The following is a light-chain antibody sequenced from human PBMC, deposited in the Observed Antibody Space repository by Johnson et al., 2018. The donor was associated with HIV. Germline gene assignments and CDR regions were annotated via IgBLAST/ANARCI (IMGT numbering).Light chain of an antibody. CDR1: SSNIGNNY. Sequence: QSILTQPPSVSAAPGQKVTISCSGSSSNIGNNYVSWYQQLPGTAPKLLIYENNKRPSGIPDRFSGSKSGTSASLDITGLHTGDEADYYCGTWDSSLSALYVFGTGTKVTVL. V-gene: IGLV1-51*02. J-gene: IGLJ1*01. CDR2: ENN. CDR3: GTWDSSLSALYV.